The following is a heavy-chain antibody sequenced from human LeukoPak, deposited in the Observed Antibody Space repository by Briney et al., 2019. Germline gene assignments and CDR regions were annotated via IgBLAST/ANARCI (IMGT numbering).Heavy chain of an antibody. CDR3: ARDDCSGGSCCYPYFHY. V-gene: IGHV4-61*01. CDR2: IYYSGST. Sequence: PSETLSLTCTVSGGSVSSGSYYWSWIRQPPGKGLEWIGYIYYSGSTNYNPSLKSRVTISVDTSKNQFSLKLSSVTAADTAVYYCARDDCSGGSCCYPYFHYWGQGTLVTVSS. D-gene: IGHD2-15*01. J-gene: IGHJ4*02. CDR1: GGSVSSGSYY.